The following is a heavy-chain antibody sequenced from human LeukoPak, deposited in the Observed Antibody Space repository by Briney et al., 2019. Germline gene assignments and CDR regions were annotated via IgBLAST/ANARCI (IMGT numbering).Heavy chain of an antibody. CDR1: GGSISGYY. D-gene: IGHD6-13*01. J-gene: IGHJ4*02. CDR3: ARHQLAGSSSPIDY. V-gene: IGHV4-59*01. CDR2: IYDSGST. Sequence: SETLSLTCTVSGGSISGYYWSWIRQPPGKGLEWIGYIYDSGSTNYNPSLKSRVTISVDTSKNQFPLKLSSVTAADMAVYYCARHQLAGSSSPIDYWGQGTLVTVPS.